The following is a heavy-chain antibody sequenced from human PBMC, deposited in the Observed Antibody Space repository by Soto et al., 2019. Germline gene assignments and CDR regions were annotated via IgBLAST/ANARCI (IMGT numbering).Heavy chain of an antibody. CDR2: IIPIFGTA. Sequence: QVQLVQSGAEVKNPGSSVKVSCKASGGTFSSYAISWVRQAPGQGLEWMGGIIPIFGTANYAQKFQGRVTITADESTSTAYMELSSLRSEDTAVYYCAIEGIVVVPAATERGWFDPWGQGTLVTVSS. D-gene: IGHD2-2*01. J-gene: IGHJ5*02. CDR3: AIEGIVVVPAATERGWFDP. CDR1: GGTFSSYA. V-gene: IGHV1-69*01.